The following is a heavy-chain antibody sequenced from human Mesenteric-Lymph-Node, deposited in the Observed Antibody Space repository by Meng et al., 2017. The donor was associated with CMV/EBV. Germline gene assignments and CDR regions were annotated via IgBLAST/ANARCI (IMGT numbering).Heavy chain of an antibody. J-gene: IGHJ4*02. Sequence: ASVKVSCKASGYTFTSYGISWVRQAPGQGLEWMGWISAYNGNTNYAQKLQGRVTMTTDTSTSTAYMELRSLRSDDTAVYYCARDLGRIQLWLLLDYWGQGKLVTVSS. CDR3: ARDLGRIQLWLLLDY. CDR1: GYTFTSYG. CDR2: ISAYNGNT. V-gene: IGHV1-18*01. D-gene: IGHD5-18*01.